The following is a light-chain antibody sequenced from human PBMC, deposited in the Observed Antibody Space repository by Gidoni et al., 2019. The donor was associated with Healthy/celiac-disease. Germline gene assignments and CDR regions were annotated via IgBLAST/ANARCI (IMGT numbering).Light chain of an antibody. V-gene: IGLV1-40*01. CDR1: RSNIGAGYD. Sequence: QSVLTQPPSVSGAPGQRVTISCPGSRSNIGAGYDVHWYQQLPGTAPKLLIYGNSNRPSGVPDRFSGSKSGTSASLAITGLQAEDEADYYCQSYDSSLSGSGVVFGGGTKLTVL. J-gene: IGLJ2*01. CDR2: GNS. CDR3: QSYDSSLSGSGVV.